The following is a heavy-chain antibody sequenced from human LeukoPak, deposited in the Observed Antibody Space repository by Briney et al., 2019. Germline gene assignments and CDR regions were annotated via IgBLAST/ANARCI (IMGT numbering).Heavy chain of an antibody. D-gene: IGHD6-13*01. CDR3: AKEGRHYGSNWYPYFDY. CDR1: GFTFSSYS. Sequence: PGGSLRLSCAASGFTFSSYSMNWVRQAPGKGLEWVSSICSSSSYIYYADSVKGRFTISRDKSKNTLYLQMNSLRAEDTAVYYCAKEGRHYGSNWYPYFDYWGQGTLVTVSS. CDR2: ICSSSSYI. J-gene: IGHJ4*02. V-gene: IGHV3-21*01.